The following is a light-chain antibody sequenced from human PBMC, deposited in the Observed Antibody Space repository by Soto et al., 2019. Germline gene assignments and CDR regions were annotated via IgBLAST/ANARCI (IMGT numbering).Light chain of an antibody. CDR2: DVS. CDR3: SSYAGTHVV. J-gene: IGLJ1*01. V-gene: IGLV2-8*01. Sequence: QSALTQPPSASGSPGQSVTVSCTGTSSDVGGYNYVSWYQQHPDKAPKLMIYDVSKRPSGVPDRFSGSKSGNTASLIVSGLQAEDEADYYSSSYAGTHVVFGTGTKVTVL. CDR1: SSDVGGYNY.